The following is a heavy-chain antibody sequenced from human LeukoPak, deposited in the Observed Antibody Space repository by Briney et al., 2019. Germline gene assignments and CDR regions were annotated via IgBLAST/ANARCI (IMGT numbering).Heavy chain of an antibody. CDR3: ARAAAGTVYNWFDP. D-gene: IGHD6-13*01. Sequence: GGSLRLSCAASGFTFSSYSMNWVRQAPGKGLEWVSSISSSSSYIYYADSVKGRFTISRDNAKNSLYLQMNSLRAEDTAVYYCARAAAGTVYNWFDPWGQGTLVTVSS. V-gene: IGHV3-21*01. CDR1: GFTFSSYS. CDR2: ISSSSSYI. J-gene: IGHJ5*02.